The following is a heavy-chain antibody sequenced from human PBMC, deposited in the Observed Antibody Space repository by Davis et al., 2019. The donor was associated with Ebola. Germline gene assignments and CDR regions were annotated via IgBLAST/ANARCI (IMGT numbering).Heavy chain of an antibody. CDR2: INPNSGGT. CDR1: GYIFTGYY. CDR3: ARGSLNIAVAVYYYYYGMDV. Sequence: ASVKVSCKASGYIFTGYYMHWVRQAPGQGLEWMGWINPNSGGTNYAQKFQGWVTMTRDTSISTAYMELSRLRSDDTAVYYCARGSLNIAVAVYYYYYGMDVWGQGTTVTVSS. D-gene: IGHD6-19*01. J-gene: IGHJ6*02. V-gene: IGHV1-2*04.